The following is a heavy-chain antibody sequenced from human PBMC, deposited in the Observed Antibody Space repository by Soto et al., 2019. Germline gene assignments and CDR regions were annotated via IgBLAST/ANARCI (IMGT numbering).Heavy chain of an antibody. CDR1: GGSISSGGYY. CDR2: IHYTGRT. J-gene: IGHJ6*02. D-gene: IGHD5-18*01. V-gene: IGHV4-31*03. CDR3: ARGGDTFGSYYYYGMDV. Sequence: SETLSLTCTVSGGSISSGGYYWNWIRHHPGKGLEWIGYIHYTGRTFYNPSLKSRITISVDTSQNQFSLTLSSVTAEDTAVYYCARGGDTFGSYYYYGMDVWGQGTTVTVSS.